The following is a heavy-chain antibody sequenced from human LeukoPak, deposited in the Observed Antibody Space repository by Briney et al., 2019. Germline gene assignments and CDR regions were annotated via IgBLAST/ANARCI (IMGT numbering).Heavy chain of an antibody. CDR1: GFTFSSYA. V-gene: IGHV3-23*01. D-gene: IGHD3-22*01. CDR2: ISGSGGST. J-gene: IGHJ4*02. Sequence: GGSLRLSCAASGFTFSSYATSWVRQAPGKGLEWVSAISGSGGSTYYADSVKGRFTISRDNSKNTLYLQMNSLRAEDTAVYYCAKTPRYYYDSSGYYSIFDYWGQGTLVTVSS. CDR3: AKTPRYYYDSSGYYSIFDY.